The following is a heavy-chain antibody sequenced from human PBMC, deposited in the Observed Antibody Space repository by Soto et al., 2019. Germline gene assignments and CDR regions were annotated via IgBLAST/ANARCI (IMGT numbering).Heavy chain of an antibody. CDR2: IHSDANT. CDR3: ARHVWLES. J-gene: IGHJ5*01. V-gene: IGHV3-53*01. Sequence: PGGSLRLSCAASGFNVSSNSMIWVRQAPGKGLEWLSLIHSDANTKYAGSVKGRFTISRDSFENTVYLQMNSLRAEDTAVYYCARHVWLESWGQGTLVTVSS. CDR1: GFNVSSNS.